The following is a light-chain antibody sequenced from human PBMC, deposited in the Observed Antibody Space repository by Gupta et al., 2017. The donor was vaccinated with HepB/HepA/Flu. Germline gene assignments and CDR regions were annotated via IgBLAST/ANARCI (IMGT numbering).Light chain of an antibody. CDR1: QSISSY. Sequence: DIQMTQSPSTLSASVGDRVTITCRASQSISSYLNWYQQKPGKAPKLLIYKASSLESGVPSRFSGSGSGTDFTLTISSLQPEDFATYYCQQYYSTPYTFGHGTKVDIK. CDR3: QQYYSTPYT. J-gene: IGKJ3*01. CDR2: KAS. V-gene: IGKV1-39*01.